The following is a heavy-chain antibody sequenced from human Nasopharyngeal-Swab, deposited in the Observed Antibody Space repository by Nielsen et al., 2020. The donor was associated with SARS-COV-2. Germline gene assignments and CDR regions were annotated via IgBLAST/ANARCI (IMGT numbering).Heavy chain of an antibody. CDR1: GFTFSSYA. Sequence: GESLKISCAASGFTFSSYAMSWVRQAPGKGLEWVSVIYSGGSSTYYADSVKGRFTISRDNSKNTLYLQMNSLRAEDTAVYYCEKDHRPYGSGSNPYYYSGMDVWGQGTTVTVSS. CDR3: EKDHRPYGSGSNPYYYSGMDV. V-gene: IGHV3-23*03. J-gene: IGHJ6*02. CDR2: IYSGGSST. D-gene: IGHD3-10*01.